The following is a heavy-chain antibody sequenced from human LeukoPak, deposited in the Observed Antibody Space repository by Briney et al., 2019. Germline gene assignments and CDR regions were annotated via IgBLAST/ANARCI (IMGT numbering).Heavy chain of an antibody. CDR2: IYHSGST. D-gene: IGHD5-18*01. CDR1: GGSISSSNW. Sequence: SSETLSLTCAVSGGSISSSNWWSWVRQPPGKGLEWIGEIYHSGSTNYNPSLKSRVTISVDKSKNQFSLKLSSVTAADTAVYYCARGVDSYGSRFDYWGQGTLVTVSS. J-gene: IGHJ4*02. CDR3: ARGVDSYGSRFDY. V-gene: IGHV4-4*02.